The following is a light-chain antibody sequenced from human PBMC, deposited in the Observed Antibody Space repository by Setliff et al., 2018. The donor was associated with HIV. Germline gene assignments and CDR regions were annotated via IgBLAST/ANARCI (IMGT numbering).Light chain of an antibody. CDR2: DVT. Sequence: QSALTQPASVSGSPGQSITLSCTGTSSDVGSHNFVPWYQQHPGRAPKLMIYDVTKRPSGVSDRFSGSKSGNTASLTISGLQTEDEADYYCCSYTSSLTYVFGTGTKVTVL. J-gene: IGLJ1*01. CDR3: CSYTSSLTYV. V-gene: IGLV2-14*03. CDR1: SSDVGSHNF.